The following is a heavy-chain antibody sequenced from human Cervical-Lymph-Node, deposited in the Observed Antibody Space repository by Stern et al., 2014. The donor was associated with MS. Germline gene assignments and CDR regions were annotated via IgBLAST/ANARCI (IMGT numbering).Heavy chain of an antibody. V-gene: IGHV4-39*01. Sequence: QVQLQESGPGLVKPSETLSLTCTVSGGSISSSSYYWGWIRQPPGKGLGWIGGIYYSGRTYYNPSLKSRVTISVDTSKNQFSLKLSSVTAADTAVYYCARWAYSSGWYNWFDPWGQGTLVTVSS. CDR3: ARWAYSSGWYNWFDP. CDR2: IYYSGRT. J-gene: IGHJ5*02. CDR1: GGSISSSSYY. D-gene: IGHD3-22*01.